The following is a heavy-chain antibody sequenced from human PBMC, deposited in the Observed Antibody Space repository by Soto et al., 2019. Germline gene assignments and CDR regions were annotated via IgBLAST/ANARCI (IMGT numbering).Heavy chain of an antibody. J-gene: IGHJ4*02. D-gene: IGHD3-22*01. CDR1: GFTFSTYA. Sequence: GGSLRLSCAASGFTFSTYAMSWVRQAPGKGLEWVSGISGSGGSTYYADSVKGRFTISRDNSKNTLYLQMNSLRAEDTAVYYCAKDNLSYFDSSGYYYWNYWGQGTLVTVSS. V-gene: IGHV3-23*01. CDR2: ISGSGGST. CDR3: AKDNLSYFDSSGYYYWNY.